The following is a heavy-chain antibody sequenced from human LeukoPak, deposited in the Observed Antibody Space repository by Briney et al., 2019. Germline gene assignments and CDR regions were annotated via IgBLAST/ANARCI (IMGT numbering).Heavy chain of an antibody. CDR2: IYYSGST. CDR1: GGSISSGSYY. Sequence: SETLSLTCTVSGGSISSGSYYWGWIRQPPGKGLEWIGSIYYSGSTYYNPSLKSRVTISVDTSKNQFSLKLSSVTAADTAVYYCARHTHTYYYDSSGYYPSWFDPWGQGTLVTVSS. CDR3: ARHTHTYYYDSSGYYPSWFDP. D-gene: IGHD3-22*01. J-gene: IGHJ5*02. V-gene: IGHV4-39*01.